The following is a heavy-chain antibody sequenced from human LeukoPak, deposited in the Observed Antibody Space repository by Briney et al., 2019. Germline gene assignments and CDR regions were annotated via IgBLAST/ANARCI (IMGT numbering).Heavy chain of an antibody. CDR3: ARMYGSSPRAGDY. V-gene: IGHV1-69*04. CDR2: IIPILGIA. Sequence: SVKVSCKASGGTFSSYAISWVRQAPGQGLEWMGRIIPILGIANYAQKFQGRVTITADKSTSTAYMELSSLRSEDTAMYYCARMYGSSPRAGDYWGQGTLVTVSS. J-gene: IGHJ4*02. CDR1: GGTFSSYA. D-gene: IGHD6-13*01.